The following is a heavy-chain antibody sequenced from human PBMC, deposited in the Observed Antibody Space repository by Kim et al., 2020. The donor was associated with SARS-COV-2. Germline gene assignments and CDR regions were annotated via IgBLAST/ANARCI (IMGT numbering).Heavy chain of an antibody. V-gene: IGHV4-31*03. Sequence: SETLSLTCTVSGGSISSGGYYWSWIRQHPGKGLEWIVYIYYSGSTYYNPSLKSRVTISVDTSKNQFSLKLSSVTAADTAVYYCARTVITMIVVGAYYFDYWGQGTLVTVSS. J-gene: IGHJ4*02. CDR2: IYYSGST. CDR3: ARTVITMIVVGAYYFDY. D-gene: IGHD3-22*01. CDR1: GGSISSGGYY.